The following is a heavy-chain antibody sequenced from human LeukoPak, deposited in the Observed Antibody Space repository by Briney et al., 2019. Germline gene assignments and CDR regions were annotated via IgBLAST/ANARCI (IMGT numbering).Heavy chain of an antibody. CDR1: GYTFTSYG. CDR3: VRSMYSNYLGRYFGL. J-gene: IGHJ2*01. CDR2: ICAYNGNT. Sequence: ASVKVSCKASGYTFTSYGISWVRQAPGQGLEWMGWICAYNGNTNYAQKLQGRGTMTTDTSTSTAYMELRSLRSDDTAVYYCVRSMYSNYLGRYFGLWGRGTLVTVSS. V-gene: IGHV1-18*01. D-gene: IGHD4-11*01.